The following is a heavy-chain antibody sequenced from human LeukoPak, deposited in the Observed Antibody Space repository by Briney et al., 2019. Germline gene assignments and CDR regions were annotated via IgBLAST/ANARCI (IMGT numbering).Heavy chain of an antibody. Sequence: AGGSLRLSCAASGFTFSSYSMNWVRQAPGKGLEWVSSISSSSSYIYYADSVKGRFTISRDNAKNSLYLQMNSLRAEDTAVYYCARDPPGAIPIDYWGQGTLVTVSS. J-gene: IGHJ4*02. D-gene: IGHD1-26*01. CDR3: ARDPPGAIPIDY. CDR1: GFTFSSYS. V-gene: IGHV3-21*01. CDR2: ISSSSSYI.